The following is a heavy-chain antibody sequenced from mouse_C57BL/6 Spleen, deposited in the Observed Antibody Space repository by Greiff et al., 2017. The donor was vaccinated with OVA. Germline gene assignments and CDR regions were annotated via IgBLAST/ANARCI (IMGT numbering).Heavy chain of an antibody. CDR1: GFTFSSYA. V-gene: IGHV5-4*01. CDR3: ARDDYGSSYFDY. Sequence: EVQLVESGGGLVKPGGSLKLSCAASGFTFSSYAMSWVRQTPEKRLEWVATISDGGSYTYYPDNVKGRVTISRDNAKNNLYLQMSHLKSEDTAMYYCARDDYGSSYFDYWGQGTTLTVSS. D-gene: IGHD1-1*01. CDR2: ISDGGSYT. J-gene: IGHJ2*01.